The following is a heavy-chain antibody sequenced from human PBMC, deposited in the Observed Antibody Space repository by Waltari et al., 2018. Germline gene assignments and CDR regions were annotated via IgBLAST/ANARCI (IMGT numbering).Heavy chain of an antibody. Sequence: EVQLVESGGGLVQPGGSLRLSCAAYGFTFNNYWMSWVRQAPGKGLEWVANIKEDGSDKHYVESVKGRFTISRDNAKKSLYLQMNSLRAEDTAVYYCARDAMRDGDFDYWGQGALVTVSS. CDR1: GFTFNNYW. CDR2: IKEDGSDK. D-gene: IGHD3-3*01. CDR3: ARDAMRDGDFDY. J-gene: IGHJ4*02. V-gene: IGHV3-7*01.